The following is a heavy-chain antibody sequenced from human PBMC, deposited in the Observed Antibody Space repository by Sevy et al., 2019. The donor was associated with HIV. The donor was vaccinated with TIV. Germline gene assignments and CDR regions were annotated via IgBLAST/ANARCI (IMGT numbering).Heavy chain of an antibody. Sequence: GGSLRLSYAASGFTFTNYVMNWVRHAPGKGLEWVSYISPSGSPIYYADSVKGRLTISRENAKNSLYLQMNSLRADDTGLYYCARDLVASTLTMDVWGQGTTVTVSS. D-gene: IGHD2-15*01. CDR2: ISPSGSPI. CDR1: GFTFTNYV. J-gene: IGHJ6*02. V-gene: IGHV3-48*03. CDR3: ARDLVASTLTMDV.